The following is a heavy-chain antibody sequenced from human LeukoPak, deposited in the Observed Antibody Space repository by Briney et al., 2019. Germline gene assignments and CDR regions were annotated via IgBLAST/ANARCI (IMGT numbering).Heavy chain of an antibody. J-gene: IGHJ4*02. Sequence: PAGSLRLSCAVSGCTFSTYCMHWIRHAPGQGPMWVSRICPDGTVTNYADSVKARFIISRDNARNTVYLQMNSLRVEDTAVYYCVRDFRSADYWGQGTLVTVSS. CDR2: ICPDGTVT. CDR1: GCTFSTYC. V-gene: IGHV3-74*01. CDR3: VRDFRSADY.